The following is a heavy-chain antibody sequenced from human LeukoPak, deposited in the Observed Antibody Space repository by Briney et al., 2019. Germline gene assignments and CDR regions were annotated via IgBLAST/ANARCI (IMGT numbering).Heavy chain of an antibody. CDR1: GFTFSDYY. CDR3: ARQGGDILTGYLDY. Sequence: PGGSLRLSCATSGFTFSDYYMSWIRQAPGKGLKWVSYISSSGTYTNSADSVKGRLTISRDYPKNSLYLQMSSLRAEDTAVYYCARQGGDILTGYLDYWGQGTLVTVSS. D-gene: IGHD3-9*01. J-gene: IGHJ4*02. CDR2: ISSSGTYT. V-gene: IGHV3-11*03.